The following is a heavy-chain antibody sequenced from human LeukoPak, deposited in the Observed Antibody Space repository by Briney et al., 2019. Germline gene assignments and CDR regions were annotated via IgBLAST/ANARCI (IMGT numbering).Heavy chain of an antibody. D-gene: IGHD1-26*01. CDR2: IYSGGST. CDR1: GFTVSSNY. J-gene: IGHJ4*02. Sequence: GGSLRLSCAASGFTVSSNYMSWVRQAPGKGLEWVSVIYSGGSTYYADSVKGRFTISRDNSKNTLYLQMNSLRAGDTAVYYCARDIGVGATTTFDYWGQGTLVTVSS. CDR3: ARDIGVGATTTFDY. V-gene: IGHV3-66*01.